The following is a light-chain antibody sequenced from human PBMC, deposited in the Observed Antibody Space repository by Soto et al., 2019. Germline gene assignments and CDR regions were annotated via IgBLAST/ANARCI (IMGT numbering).Light chain of an antibody. J-gene: IGKJ1*01. CDR1: QSISSW. CDR3: HQYNSYSRT. V-gene: IGKV1-5*01. CDR2: DAS. Sequence: DIQMTQSPSTLSASVGDRVTITCRASQSISSWLAWYQQKPGKAPKLLIYDASSLESGVPSRFSGSGYGTEFTLTISSLQPDDFATYYCHQYNSYSRTFGQGTKVEIK.